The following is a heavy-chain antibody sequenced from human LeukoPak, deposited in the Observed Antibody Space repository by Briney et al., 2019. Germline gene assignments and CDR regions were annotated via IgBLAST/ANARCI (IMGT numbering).Heavy chain of an antibody. CDR1: GGSISSGGYY. J-gene: IGHJ4*02. CDR2: IYYSGST. D-gene: IGHD2-15*01. Sequence: SETLSLTCTVSGGSISSGGYYWSWIRQHPGTGLEWIGYIYYSGSTYYNPSPKSRVTISVDTSKNQFSLKLSSVTAADTAVYYCARGVGYCSGGSCYGGGVFDYWGQGTLVTVSS. CDR3: ARGVGYCSGGSCYGGGVFDY. V-gene: IGHV4-31*03.